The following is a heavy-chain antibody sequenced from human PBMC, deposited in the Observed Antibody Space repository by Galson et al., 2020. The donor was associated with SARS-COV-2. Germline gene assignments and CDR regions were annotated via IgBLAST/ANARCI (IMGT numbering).Heavy chain of an antibody. J-gene: IGHJ4*02. CDR1: GGSISSYY. CDR3: ARELDY. V-gene: IGHV4-59*01. CDR2: IYSSGST. Sequence: TSETLSPTCTVSGGSISSYYWSWIRQPPGKGLEWIGYIYSSGSTNYNPSLKSRVTISVDTSKNHFSLKLSSVTAADTAVYYCARELDYWGPGTLVTVSS.